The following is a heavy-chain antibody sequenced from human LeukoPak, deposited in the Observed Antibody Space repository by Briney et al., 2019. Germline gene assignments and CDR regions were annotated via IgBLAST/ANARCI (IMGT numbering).Heavy chain of an antibody. CDR1: GYTFTGYY. CDR3: ARDRYVEATVTLEPSGMDV. D-gene: IGHD4-17*01. CDR2: TNPNSGGT. V-gene: IGHV1-2*04. J-gene: IGHJ6*02. Sequence: ASVKVSCKASGYTFTGYYMHWVRQAPGQGLEWMGRTNPNSGGTNYAQKFQGWVTMTRDTSISTAYMELSRLRSDDTAVYYCARDRYVEATVTLEPSGMDVWGQGTTVTVSS.